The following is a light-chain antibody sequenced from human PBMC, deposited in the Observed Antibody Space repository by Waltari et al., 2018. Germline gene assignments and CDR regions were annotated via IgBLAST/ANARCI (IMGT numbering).Light chain of an antibody. CDR1: QSVSRT. Sequence: DIVLTQSPGTLSLSPGERATLSCRASQSVSRTLAWYQQKPGQAPRPLIYDASSRAAGIPDRFSGSGSGTDFSLTISRLEPEDFGVYYCQKYGTLPATFGQGTKVEI. V-gene: IGKV3-20*01. CDR3: QKYGTLPAT. J-gene: IGKJ1*01. CDR2: DAS.